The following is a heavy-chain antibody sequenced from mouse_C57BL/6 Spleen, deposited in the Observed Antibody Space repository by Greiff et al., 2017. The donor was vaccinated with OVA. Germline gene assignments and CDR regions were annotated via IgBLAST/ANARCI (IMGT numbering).Heavy chain of an antibody. CDR3: ARGGENCAMDY. Sequence: EVQLVESGPELVKPGASVKLSCKASGYTFTDYNMYWVKQSHGKSLEWIGTINPNNGGTSYNQKFKGKATLTVNKSYSTAYMELRSLTSEDSAVYYCARGGENCAMDYWGQGTSVTVSS. V-gene: IGHV1-22*01. CDR2: INPNNGGT. CDR1: GYTFTDYN. J-gene: IGHJ4*01.